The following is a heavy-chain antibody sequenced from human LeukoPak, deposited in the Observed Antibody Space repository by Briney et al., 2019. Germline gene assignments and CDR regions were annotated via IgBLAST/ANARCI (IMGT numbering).Heavy chain of an antibody. D-gene: IGHD4-11*01. CDR2: INSDESTI. J-gene: IGHJ4*02. Sequence: PGGSLRLSCAGSGFTFSTSWMHWVRQAPGQGLVWVSRINSDESTINYADSVQGRFAISRDNAKSTLYLQMNSLGAEDTAVYYCARAGYYRFDYWGQGTQVTVSS. CDR3: ARAGYYRFDY. V-gene: IGHV3-74*01. CDR1: GFTFSTSW.